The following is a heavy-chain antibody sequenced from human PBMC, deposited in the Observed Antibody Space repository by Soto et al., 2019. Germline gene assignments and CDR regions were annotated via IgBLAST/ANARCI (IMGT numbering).Heavy chain of an antibody. D-gene: IGHD4-17*01. CDR3: ALLYTVTTDY. V-gene: IGHV3-30-3*01. CDR1: GFSFSNYV. J-gene: IGHJ4*02. CDR2: ITKDGNNQ. Sequence: HPGGSLRLSCAASGFSFSNYVMHWVRQAPGRGLEWVAAITKDGNNQHYRDSVQGRFTISRDNAKNTLYLQMNSLRAEDTAVYYCALLYTVTTDYWGQGTLVTVSS.